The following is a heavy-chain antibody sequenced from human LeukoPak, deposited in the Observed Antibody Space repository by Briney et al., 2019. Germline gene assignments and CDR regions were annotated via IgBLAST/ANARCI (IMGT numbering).Heavy chain of an antibody. D-gene: IGHD2-2*01. J-gene: IGHJ3*02. V-gene: IGHV3-11*01. CDR3: ARDITVQGTSWNAFDI. CDR2: ISSSGSTI. CDR1: GFTFSDYY. Sequence: PGGSLRLSCAASGFTFSDYYMSWIRQAPGKGLEWVSYISSSGSTIYYADSVKGRFTISRDNAKNSLYLQMNSLRAEDTAVYYCARDITVQGTSWNAFDIWGQGTMVTVSS.